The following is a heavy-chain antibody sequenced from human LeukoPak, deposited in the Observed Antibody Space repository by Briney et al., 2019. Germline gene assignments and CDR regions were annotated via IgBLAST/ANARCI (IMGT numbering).Heavy chain of an antibody. D-gene: IGHD3-22*01. CDR3: VRSAFHAGSGNYYDY. CDR1: GFTFSNYW. Sequence: PGGSLRLPCAASGFTFSNYWIHWVRQAPGKGLVWVSRIDNAGSITTYAESVKGRFTISRDNAENTLYLQMNSLRVEDTAVYYCVRSAFHAGSGNYYDYWGQGTLVTVSS. J-gene: IGHJ4*02. V-gene: IGHV3-74*03. CDR2: IDNAGSIT.